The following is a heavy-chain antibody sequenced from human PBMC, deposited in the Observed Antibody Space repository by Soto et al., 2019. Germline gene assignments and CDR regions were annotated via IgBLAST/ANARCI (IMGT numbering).Heavy chain of an antibody. CDR3: TRRLPYSSGWHDAFDI. D-gene: IGHD6-19*01. J-gene: IGHJ3*02. V-gene: IGHV3-73*01. Sequence: GGSLRLSCAASGFTFSGSAMHWVRQASGKGLEWVGRIRSKANSYATAYAASVKGRFTISRDDSKNTAYLQMNSLKTEDTAVYYCTRRLPYSSGWHDAFDIWGQGTMVTVSS. CDR1: GFTFSGSA. CDR2: IRSKANSYAT.